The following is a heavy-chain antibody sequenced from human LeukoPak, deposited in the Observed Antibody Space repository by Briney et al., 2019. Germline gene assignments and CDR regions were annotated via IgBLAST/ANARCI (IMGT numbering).Heavy chain of an antibody. CDR2: IYSGGST. CDR1: GFGFSRYW. J-gene: IGHJ4*02. Sequence: GGSLRLSCAASGFGFSRYWMHWVRQAPGTGLKWVSVIYSGGSTYYADSVKGRFTISRDNAKNTMYLQMNSLRVEDTAVYYCARDFMYSISCTGCWGQGTLVTVSS. CDR3: ARDFMYSISCTGC. V-gene: IGHV3-74*01. D-gene: IGHD6-13*01.